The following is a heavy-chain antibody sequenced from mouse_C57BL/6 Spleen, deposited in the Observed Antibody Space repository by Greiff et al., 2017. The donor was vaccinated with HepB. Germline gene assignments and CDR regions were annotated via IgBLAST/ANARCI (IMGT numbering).Heavy chain of an antibody. CDR1: GYSFTGYY. V-gene: IGHV1-42*01. J-gene: IGHJ4*01. Sequence: EVKLVESGPELVKPGASVKISCKASGYSFTGYYMNWVKQSPEKSLEWIGEINPSTGGTTYNQKFKAKATLTVDKSSSTAYMQLKSLTSEDSAVYYCARYYYDYPNYAMDYWGQGTSVTVSS. CDR2: INPSTGGT. D-gene: IGHD2-4*01. CDR3: ARYYYDYPNYAMDY.